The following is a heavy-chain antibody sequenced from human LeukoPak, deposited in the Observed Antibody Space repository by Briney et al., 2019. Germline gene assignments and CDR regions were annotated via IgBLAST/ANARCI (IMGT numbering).Heavy chain of an antibody. CDR2: ISWNSDNI. V-gene: IGHV3-9*01. J-gene: IGHJ4*02. CDR1: GFTFDDYA. CDR3: AKSIRGVIFDY. D-gene: IGHD3-10*01. Sequence: GRSLRLSCAVSGFTFDDYAMHWVRQTPGKGLEWVSSISWNSDNIDYADSVKGRFTISRNNGRNSLYLQMSSLRAEDTAFYYCAKSIRGVIFDYWGQGALVTVSS.